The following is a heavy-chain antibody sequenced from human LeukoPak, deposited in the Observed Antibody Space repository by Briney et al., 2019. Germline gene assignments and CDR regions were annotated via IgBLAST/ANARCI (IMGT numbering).Heavy chain of an antibody. CDR1: GGSFSGYY. V-gene: IGHV4-34*01. CDR2: INHSGST. Sequence: SETLSPTCAVYGGSFSGYYWSWIRQPPGKGLEWIGEINHSGSTNYNPSLKSRVTISVDTSKNQFSLKLSSVTAADTAVYYCARVRRSRYIDYWGQGTLVTVSS. J-gene: IGHJ4*02. CDR3: ARVRRSRYIDY. D-gene: IGHD2-2*02.